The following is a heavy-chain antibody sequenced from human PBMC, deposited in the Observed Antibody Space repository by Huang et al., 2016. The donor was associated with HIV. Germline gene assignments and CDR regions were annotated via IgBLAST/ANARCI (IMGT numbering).Heavy chain of an antibody. Sequence: QVQLVQSGAEMKKSGSSVTVACKASGGTVTSFSFTWVRQAPGHGLECMGRINPLQDTTDCAQKFRGRVTVTAVESTSTAFMEMSGLTSQDTAVYYCARGVGNSNRGFDIWGQGTLVTVS. CDR3: ARGVGNSNRGFDI. CDR2: INPLQDTT. V-gene: IGHV1-69*11. D-gene: IGHD5-18*01. CDR1: GGTVTSFS. J-gene: IGHJ4*02.